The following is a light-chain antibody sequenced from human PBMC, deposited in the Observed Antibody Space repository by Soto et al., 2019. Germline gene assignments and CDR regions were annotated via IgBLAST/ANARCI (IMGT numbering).Light chain of an antibody. CDR1: QGISGY. J-gene: IGKJ4*01. Sequence: DIQMTQSPSSLSASLGDRVTITCRASQGISGYLAWFQQKPGKVPKLLIYAASTLPSGVPSRFSGSGSGTDFTLTISSLQPEDVATYYCQKYNSAPLTFGGGTKVEIK. CDR2: AAS. CDR3: QKYNSAPLT. V-gene: IGKV1-27*01.